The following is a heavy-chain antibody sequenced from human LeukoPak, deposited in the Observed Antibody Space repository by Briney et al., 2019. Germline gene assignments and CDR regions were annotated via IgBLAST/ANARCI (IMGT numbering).Heavy chain of an antibody. CDR3: AKGNGDYVRWYYYDY. Sequence: GGSLRLSCAASGFTFSSYAMSWVRQAPGKGLEWVSAISGSGGSTYYADSVKGRFTISRDNSKNTLYLQMNSLRAEDTAVYYCAKGNGDYVRWYYYDYWGQGTLVTVSS. J-gene: IGHJ4*02. V-gene: IGHV3-23*01. D-gene: IGHD4-17*01. CDR2: ISGSGGST. CDR1: GFTFSSYA.